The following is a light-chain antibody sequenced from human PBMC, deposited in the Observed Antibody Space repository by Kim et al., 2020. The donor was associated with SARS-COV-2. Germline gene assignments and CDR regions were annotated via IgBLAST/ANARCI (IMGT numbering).Light chain of an antibody. CDR2: RDN. J-gene: IGLJ3*02. Sequence: QTATLTCTGNINNVGIQGAAWLQQHQGHPPKLLSYRDNNRPSGISERFSASRSGNTASLTITGLQPEDETDYYCAAWDTNLSAWVFGGGTQLTVL. V-gene: IGLV10-54*01. CDR1: INNVGIQG. CDR3: AAWDTNLSAWV.